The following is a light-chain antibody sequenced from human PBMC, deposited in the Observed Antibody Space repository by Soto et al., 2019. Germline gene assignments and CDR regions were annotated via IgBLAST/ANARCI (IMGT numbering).Light chain of an antibody. V-gene: IGKV1-39*01. J-gene: IGKJ5*01. CDR3: QQSFSTPT. Sequence: DIQMTQSPSSLSTSVGDRVTITCRASQRINIYLNWYRQKPGKAPELLIYSASNLQSGIPSRFSGSGSGTDCTLTISSLQPEDFATYYCQQSFSTPTFGQGTRRDIK. CDR1: QRINIY. CDR2: SAS.